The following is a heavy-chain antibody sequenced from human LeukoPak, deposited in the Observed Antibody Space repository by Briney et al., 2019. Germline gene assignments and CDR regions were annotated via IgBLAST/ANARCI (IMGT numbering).Heavy chain of an antibody. Sequence: ASVKVSCKASGGTFSSYAISWVRQAPGQGLEWMGWISAYNGNTNYAQKLQGRVTMTTDTSTSTAYMELRSLRSDDTAVYYCARRTVVLDFDYWGQGTLVTVSS. D-gene: IGHD4-23*01. CDR1: GGTFSSYA. CDR3: ARRTVVLDFDY. CDR2: ISAYNGNT. V-gene: IGHV1-18*01. J-gene: IGHJ4*02.